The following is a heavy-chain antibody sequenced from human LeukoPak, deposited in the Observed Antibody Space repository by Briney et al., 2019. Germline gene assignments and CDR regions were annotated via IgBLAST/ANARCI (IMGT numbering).Heavy chain of an antibody. V-gene: IGHV3-30*02. CDR3: AKEEYSSSPSLDY. Sequence: GGSLRLSCAASGFTFSSYGMHWVRQAPGKGLEWVAFIRYDGSNKYYADSVKGRFTISRDNSKNTLYLQMSSLRAEDTAVYYCAKEEYSSSPSLDYWGQGTLVTVSS. CDR2: IRYDGSNK. CDR1: GFTFSSYG. J-gene: IGHJ4*02. D-gene: IGHD6-6*01.